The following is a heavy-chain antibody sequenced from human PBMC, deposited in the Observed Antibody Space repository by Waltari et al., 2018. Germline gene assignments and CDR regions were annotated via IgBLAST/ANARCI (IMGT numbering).Heavy chain of an antibody. V-gene: IGHV3-23*01. CDR2: ISGSGGST. J-gene: IGHJ6*02. CDR1: GFTFSSYA. Sequence: EVQLLESGGGLVQPGGSLRLSCAASGFTFSSYAMSWVRQAPGKGLEWVSAISGSGGSTYYADSVKGRLTISRDNSKNTLYLQMNSLGAEDTAVDYCAKSRYGDDEAWRVMDVWGQGTTVTVSS. CDR3: AKSRYGDDEAWRVMDV. D-gene: IGHD4-17*01.